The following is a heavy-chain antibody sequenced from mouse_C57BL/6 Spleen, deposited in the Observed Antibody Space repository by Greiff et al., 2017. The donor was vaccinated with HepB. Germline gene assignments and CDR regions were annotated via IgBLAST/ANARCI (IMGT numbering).Heavy chain of an antibody. D-gene: IGHD4-1*01. CDR1: GYTFTSYT. Sequence: QVQLKESGAELARPGASVKMSCKASGYTFTSYTMHWVKQRPGQGLEWIGYINPSSGYTKYNQKFKDKATLTADKSSSTAYMQLSSLTSEDSAVYYCAGELGWYFDVWGTGTTVTVSS. V-gene: IGHV1-4*01. J-gene: IGHJ1*03. CDR3: AGELGWYFDV. CDR2: INPSSGYT.